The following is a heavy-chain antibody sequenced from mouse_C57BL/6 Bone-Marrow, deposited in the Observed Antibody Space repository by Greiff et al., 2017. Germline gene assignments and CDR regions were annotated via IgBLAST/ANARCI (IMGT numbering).Heavy chain of an antibody. J-gene: IGHJ2*01. Sequence: QVQLQQSGAELARPGASVKLSCKASGYTFTSSGISWVKQRTGQGLEWIGEIYPRRGNTYYNEKFKGKATLTADKSSSTAYMELRSLTSEDSAVYFCATPPLYCGSSLDYWGQGTTLTVSS. CDR2: IYPRRGNT. CDR1: GYTFTSSG. D-gene: IGHD1-1*01. V-gene: IGHV1-81*01. CDR3: ATPPLYCGSSLDY.